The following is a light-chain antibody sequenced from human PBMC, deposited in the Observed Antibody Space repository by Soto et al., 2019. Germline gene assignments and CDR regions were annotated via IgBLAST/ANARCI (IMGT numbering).Light chain of an antibody. V-gene: IGLV2-23*01. J-gene: IGLJ3*02. CDR3: CSYAGSRV. CDR2: AGS. Sequence: QSVLTQPASVSGSPGQSITISCTGTSSDVGSYNLVSWYQQHPGKAPKLMIYAGSKPRSGVSNRCSGSKSGNTASLTISGLQAEDEADYYCCSYAGSRVFGGGTKLTVL. CDR1: SSDVGSYNL.